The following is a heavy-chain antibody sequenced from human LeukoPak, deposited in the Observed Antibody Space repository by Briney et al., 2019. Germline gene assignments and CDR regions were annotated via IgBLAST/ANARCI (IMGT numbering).Heavy chain of an antibody. CDR2: IYYSGST. CDR3: ARLSGYDWESFYDY. D-gene: IGHD5-12*01. V-gene: IGHV4-59*01. CDR1: GGSISSYY. Sequence: SETLSLTCTGSGGSISSYYWSWIRQPPGKGLEWMGFIYYSGSTYYNPSLKSRVTISVHTSKNQFSLKLSSVTAADTAVYYCARLSGYDWESFYDYWGQGTPVTVSS. J-gene: IGHJ4*02.